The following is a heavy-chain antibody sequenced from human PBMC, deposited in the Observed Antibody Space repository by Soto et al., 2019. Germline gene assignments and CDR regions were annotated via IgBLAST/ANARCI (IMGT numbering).Heavy chain of an antibody. J-gene: IGHJ4*02. Sequence: GASVKVSCKASGYTFTGYYMHWVRQAPGQGLEWMGWINPNSGGTNYAQKFQGWVTMTRDTSISTAYMELSRLRSDDTAVYYCARSRAALRLGELSLFDYWGQGTLVTVSS. CDR2: INPNSGGT. V-gene: IGHV1-2*04. CDR1: GYTFTGYY. CDR3: ARSRAALRLGELSLFDY. D-gene: IGHD3-16*02.